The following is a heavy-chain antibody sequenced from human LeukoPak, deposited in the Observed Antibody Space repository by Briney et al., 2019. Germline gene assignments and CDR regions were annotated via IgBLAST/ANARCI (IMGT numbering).Heavy chain of an antibody. J-gene: IGHJ4*02. CDR2: LYPSGGT. D-gene: IGHD1-26*01. CDR3: AGGHYPLEY. Sequence: SETLSLTCSVSGGSINSGYWSWIRQPPGKGLEWIGLLYPSGGTNYNPSLKSRVTISVDTSRTQFSLKLSSMTAADTAVYYCAGGHYPLEYWGQGTLVTVSS. V-gene: IGHV4-59*01. CDR1: GGSINSGY.